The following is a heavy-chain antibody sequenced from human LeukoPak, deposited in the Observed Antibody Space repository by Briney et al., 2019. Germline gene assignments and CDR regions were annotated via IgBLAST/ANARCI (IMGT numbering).Heavy chain of an antibody. V-gene: IGHV3-30*02. CDR2: IQYDGSKK. Sequence: GGSLRPSCVASGFTISSNGMHWVRQAPGKGLEWVTFIQYDGSKKYYADSVKGRFTISRDNSKNTLYLEMNSLRAEDTAVYYCAKDIGSYYDYWGQGILVTVSS. CDR3: AKDIGSYYDY. CDR1: GFTISSNG. D-gene: IGHD3-10*01. J-gene: IGHJ4*02.